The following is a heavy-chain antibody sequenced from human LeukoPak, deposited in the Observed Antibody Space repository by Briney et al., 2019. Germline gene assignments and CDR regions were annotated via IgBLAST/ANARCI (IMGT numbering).Heavy chain of an antibody. J-gene: IGHJ5*02. CDR1: GYTFTGYY. D-gene: IGHD5-18*01. V-gene: IGHV1-2*02. CDR3: ARADGYSYVYGGNNWFDP. Sequence: GASVKVSCKASGYTFTGYYMHWVRQAPGQGLEWMGWINPNSGGTNYAQKFQGRVTMTRDTSISTAYMELSGLRSDDTAVYYCARADGYSYVYGGNNWFDPWGQGTLVTVSS. CDR2: INPNSGGT.